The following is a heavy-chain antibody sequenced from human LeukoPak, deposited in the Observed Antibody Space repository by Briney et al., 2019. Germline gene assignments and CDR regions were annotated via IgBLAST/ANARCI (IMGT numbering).Heavy chain of an antibody. CDR2: INAYNGNT. CDR3: ARGEKPYDY. Sequence: SVKVSCKTSGYTFTYYVISWVRQAPGQGLEWMGWINAYNGNTNDAQKFQCRVTMTTDTSTSTAYMELRSLRSDDTAVYYCARGEKPYDYWGQGTLVSVSS. D-gene: IGHD1-26*01. J-gene: IGHJ4*02. CDR1: GYTFTYYV. V-gene: IGHV1-18*01.